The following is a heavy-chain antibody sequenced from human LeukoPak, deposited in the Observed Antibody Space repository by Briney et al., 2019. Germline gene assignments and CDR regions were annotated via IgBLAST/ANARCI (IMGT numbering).Heavy chain of an antibody. V-gene: IGHV1-69*13. J-gene: IGHJ4*02. CDR1: GGTFSSYA. D-gene: IGHD2-15*01. CDR3: ARELSGEVDYFDY. Sequence: SVKVSCMASGGTFSSYAISWVRQAPGQGLEWMGGIIPIFGTANYAQKFQGRVTITADGSTSTAYMELSSLRSEDTAVYYCARELSGEVDYFDYWGQGTLVTVSS. CDR2: IIPIFGTA.